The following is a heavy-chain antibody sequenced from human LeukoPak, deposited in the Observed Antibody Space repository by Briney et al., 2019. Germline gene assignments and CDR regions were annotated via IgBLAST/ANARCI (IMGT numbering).Heavy chain of an antibody. D-gene: IGHD6-6*01. CDR1: GFTFSTYN. V-gene: IGHV3-21*01. J-gene: IGHJ4*02. Sequence: PGGSLRLSCAASGFTFSTYNMNWVRQAPGKGLEWLSSITSSSSYVFYADSVKGRFTISRDNAKNTLYLQMNSLRAEDTAVYYCARYSSSSTFDYWGQGTLVTVSS. CDR2: ITSSSSYV. CDR3: ARYSSSSTFDY.